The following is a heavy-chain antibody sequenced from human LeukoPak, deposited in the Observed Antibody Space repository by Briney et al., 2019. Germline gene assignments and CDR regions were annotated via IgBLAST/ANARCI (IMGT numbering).Heavy chain of an antibody. CDR3: ARTVVTTTSAFDI. V-gene: IGHV4-34*01. Sequence: SETLSLTCTVSGGSISSYYWSWIRQPPGKGLEWIGEINHSGSTNYNPSLKSRVTISVDTSKNQFSLKVSSVTAGDTALYYCARTVVTTTSAFDIWGQGTMVTVSS. J-gene: IGHJ3*02. D-gene: IGHD2-21*02. CDR1: GGSISSYY. CDR2: INHSGST.